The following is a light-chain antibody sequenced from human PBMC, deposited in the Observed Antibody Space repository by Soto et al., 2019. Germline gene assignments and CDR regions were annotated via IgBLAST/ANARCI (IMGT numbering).Light chain of an antibody. V-gene: IGLV2-14*03. CDR2: DVS. CDR1: SSDVGGYNF. J-gene: IGLJ1*01. Sequence: QSALTQPASVSGSPGQSITISCTGTSSDVGGYNFVSWYQQHPGKVPKLLIYDVSYRPSGVSNRFSGSKSGNTASLTISGLQAEDEADYYCSSYRSSSTRTFGTGTKVTVL. CDR3: SSYRSSSTRT.